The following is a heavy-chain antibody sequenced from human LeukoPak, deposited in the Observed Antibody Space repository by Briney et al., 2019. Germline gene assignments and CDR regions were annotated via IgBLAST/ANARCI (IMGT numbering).Heavy chain of an antibody. CDR1: GFTFSNYG. CDR3: AELGITMIGGV. CDR2: IGGRGGST. Sequence: PGGSLRLSCAASGFTFSNYGMSWVRQAPGKGLEWVSGIGGRGGSTCYADSVKGRFTISRDNAKNSLYLQMNSLRAEDTAVYYCAELGITMIGGVWGKGTTVTISS. D-gene: IGHD3-10*02. J-gene: IGHJ6*04. V-gene: IGHV3-23*01.